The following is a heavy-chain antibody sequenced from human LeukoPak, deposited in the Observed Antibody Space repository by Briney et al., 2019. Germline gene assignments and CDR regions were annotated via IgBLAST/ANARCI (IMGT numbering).Heavy chain of an antibody. CDR1: GCSFTRYW. J-gene: IGHJ4*02. CDR3: ARLDIVVVPAALWYFDY. Sequence: GESLKISCEGYGCSFTRYWTGWVRQMPGKGLEWMGIIYPGDSDTRYSPYLQGQVTISADKSISTAYLQWSSLKASDTAMYYCARLDIVVVPAALWYFDYWGQGTLVTVSS. V-gene: IGHV5-51*01. D-gene: IGHD2-2*03. CDR2: IYPGDSDT.